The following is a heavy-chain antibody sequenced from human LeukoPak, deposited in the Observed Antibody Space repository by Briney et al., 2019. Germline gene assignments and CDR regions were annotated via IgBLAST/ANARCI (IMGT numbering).Heavy chain of an antibody. J-gene: IGHJ6*04. Sequence: MSGGSLRLSCAASGFTFSSYSMNWVRQAPGKGLEWVSSISSSSSYIYYADSVKGRFTISRDNAKNSLYLQMNSLRAEDTAVYYCARDIEVGSSWDVSGMDVWGEGTTVTVSS. V-gene: IGHV3-21*01. D-gene: IGHD6-13*01. CDR2: ISSSSSYI. CDR1: GFTFSSYS. CDR3: ARDIEVGSSWDVSGMDV.